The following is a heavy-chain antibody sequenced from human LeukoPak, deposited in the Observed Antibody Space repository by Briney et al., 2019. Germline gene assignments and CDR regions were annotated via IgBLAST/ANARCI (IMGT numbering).Heavy chain of an antibody. CDR3: ARDLDGDYSSAVAPAYYYYGMDV. Sequence: GRSLRLSCAASGFTFSSYAMHWVRQAPGKGLEWVAVISYDGSNKYYADSVKGRFTISRDNSKNTLYLQMNSLRAEDTAVYYCARDLDGDYSSAVAPAYYYYGMDVWGQGTTVTVSS. CDR1: GFTFSSYA. CDR2: ISYDGSNK. V-gene: IGHV3-30*04. D-gene: IGHD4-17*01. J-gene: IGHJ6*02.